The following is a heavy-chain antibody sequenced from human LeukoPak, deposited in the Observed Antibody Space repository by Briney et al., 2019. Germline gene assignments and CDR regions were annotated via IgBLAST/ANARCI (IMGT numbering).Heavy chain of an antibody. J-gene: IGHJ4*02. CDR1: GGSISSSSYY. V-gene: IGHV4-39*01. CDR3: ARQDSSGWDLDY. CDR2: IYYSGST. Sequence: SETLSLACTVSGGSISSSSYYWGWIRQPPGKGLEWIGSIYYSGSTYYNPSLKSRVTISVDTSKNQFSLKLSSVTAADTAVYYCARQDSSGWDLDYWGQGTLVTVSS. D-gene: IGHD6-19*01.